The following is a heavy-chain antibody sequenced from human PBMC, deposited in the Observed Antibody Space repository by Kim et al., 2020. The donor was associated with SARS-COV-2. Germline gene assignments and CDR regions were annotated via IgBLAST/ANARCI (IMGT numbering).Heavy chain of an antibody. Sequence: YDGSVKGRFTITRDNSKNTLYLQMNSLRAEDTAVYYCVKEGAPAAKYGMDVWGHGTTVPVSS. V-gene: IGHV3-23*01. D-gene: IGHD2-2*01. J-gene: IGHJ6*02. CDR3: VKEGAPAAKYGMDV.